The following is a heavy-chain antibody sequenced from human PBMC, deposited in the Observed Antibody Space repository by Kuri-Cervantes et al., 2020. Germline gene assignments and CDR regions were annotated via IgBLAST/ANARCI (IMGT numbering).Heavy chain of an antibody. CDR2: ISGSGGDT. V-gene: IGHV3-23*01. CDR3: AKGYDSSGEYYFDY. J-gene: IGHJ4*02. CDR1: GFTFSSYA. Sequence: GGSLRLSCAASGFTFSSYALSWVRQVPGKGLEWVSGISGSGGDTYYADSVKGRFTISRDNSKNTLYLRMNSLRAEDTAVYYCAKGYDSSGEYYFDYWGQGTLVTVSS. D-gene: IGHD3-22*01.